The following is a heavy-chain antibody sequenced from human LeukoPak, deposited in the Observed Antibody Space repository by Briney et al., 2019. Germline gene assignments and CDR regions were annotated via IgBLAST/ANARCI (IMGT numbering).Heavy chain of an antibody. J-gene: IGHJ5*02. CDR1: GGSFSGYY. V-gene: IGHV4-34*01. CDR2: INHSGST. Sequence: SETLSPTCAVYGGSFSGYYWSWIRQPPGKGLEWIGEINHSGSTNYNPSLKSRVTISVDTSKNQFSLKLSSVTAADTAVYYCARGYYDYSNWFDPWGQGTLVTVSS. D-gene: IGHD4-11*01. CDR3: ARGYYDYSNWFDP.